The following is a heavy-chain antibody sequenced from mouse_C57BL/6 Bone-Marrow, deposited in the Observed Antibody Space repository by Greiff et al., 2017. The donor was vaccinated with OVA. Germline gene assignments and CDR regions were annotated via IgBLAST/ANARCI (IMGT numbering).Heavy chain of an antibody. D-gene: IGHD1-1*01. CDR1: GYTFTSYW. CDR3: ARGSTRVFDY. Sequence: VQLQQSGAELVMPGASVKLSCKASGYTFTSYWMHWVKQRPGQGLEWIGEIDPSDSYTNYNQKFKGKSTLTVDKSSSTAYMQLSSLTSEDSAVYYCARGSTRVFDYWGQGTTLTVSS. CDR2: IDPSDSYT. J-gene: IGHJ2*01. V-gene: IGHV1-69*01.